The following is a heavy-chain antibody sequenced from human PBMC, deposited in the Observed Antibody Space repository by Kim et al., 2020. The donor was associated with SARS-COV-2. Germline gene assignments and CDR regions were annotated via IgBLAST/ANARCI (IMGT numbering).Heavy chain of an antibody. J-gene: IGHJ6*02. CDR3: ARDGWDCSGGSCYSYYYYGMDV. CDR1: GYTFTSYA. D-gene: IGHD2-15*01. V-gene: IGHV1-3*01. CDR2: INAGNGNT. Sequence: ASVKVSCKASGYTFTSYAMHWVRQAPGQRLEWMGWINAGNGNTKYSQKFQGRVTITRDTSASTAYMELSSLRSEDTAVYYCARDGWDCSGGSCYSYYYYGMDVWGQGTTVTVSS.